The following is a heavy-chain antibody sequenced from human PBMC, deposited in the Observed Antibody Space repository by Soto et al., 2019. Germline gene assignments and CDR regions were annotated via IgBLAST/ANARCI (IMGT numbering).Heavy chain of an antibody. D-gene: IGHD3-9*01. J-gene: IGHJ3*02. V-gene: IGHV3-23*01. CDR2: ISGSGGST. CDR1: EFTFSSYA. CDR3: AKGVSYDILAGAPDAFDI. Sequence: PVGSLRLSCAASEFTFSSYAMSWVRQAPGKGLEWVSAISGSGGSTYYADSVKGRFTISRDNSKNTLYLQMNSLRAEDTAVYYCAKGVSYDILAGAPDAFDIWGQGTLVTVSS.